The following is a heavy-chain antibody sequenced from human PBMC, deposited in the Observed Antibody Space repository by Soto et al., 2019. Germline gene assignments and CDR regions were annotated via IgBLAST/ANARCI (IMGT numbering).Heavy chain of an antibody. V-gene: IGHV3-21*01. D-gene: IGHD6-13*01. CDR1: GFTFSSYS. J-gene: IGHJ6*02. CDR2: ISSSSSYI. CDR3: ARDMGEYSSSWYVAYYYYGMDV. Sequence: EVQLVESGGGLVKPGGSLRLSCAASGFTFSSYSMNWVRQAPGQGLELVSSISSSSSYIYYADSVKGRFTISRDNAKNSLYLQRNRLRAEDTAVYYCARDMGEYSSSWYVAYYYYGMDVWGQGTTVTVSS.